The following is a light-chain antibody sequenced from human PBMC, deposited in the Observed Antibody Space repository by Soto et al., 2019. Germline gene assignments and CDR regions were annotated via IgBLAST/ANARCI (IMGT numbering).Light chain of an antibody. Sequence: VVLTQSPATLSLSPGERATLSCRTSLSVSVYLDWYQQKPGQAPRFLIYGASTRATGIPDRFSGSGSGTDFTLTISRLEPEDFAVYYCQQYGSSPTTFGQGTKVDIK. CDR1: LSVSVY. CDR3: QQYGSSPTT. J-gene: IGKJ1*01. CDR2: GAS. V-gene: IGKV3-20*01.